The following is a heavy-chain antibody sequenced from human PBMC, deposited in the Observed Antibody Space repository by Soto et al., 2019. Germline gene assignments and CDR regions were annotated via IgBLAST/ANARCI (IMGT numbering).Heavy chain of an antibody. D-gene: IGHD3-16*01. V-gene: IGHV1-18*01. CDR2: INTYNGNT. Sequence: QVQLVQSGAEVKNPGASVKVSCKASGYTFTRYGIGWARQAPGQGLEWMGWINTYNGNTNYAQNVQGRVTLTTDTSTNTAYMELRSLRSHDTAIYYCAMVDVYVTPSPQDVWGQGTTVIVSS. CDR1: GYTFTRYG. J-gene: IGHJ6*02. CDR3: AMVDVYVTPSPQDV.